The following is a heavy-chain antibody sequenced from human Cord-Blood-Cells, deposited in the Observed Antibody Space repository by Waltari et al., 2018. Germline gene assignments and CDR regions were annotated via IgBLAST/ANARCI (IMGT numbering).Heavy chain of an antibody. J-gene: IGHJ4*02. CDR2: SYYSGST. Sequence: QLQLQESGPGLVKPSETLSLTCTVPGGSISSSSYYWGWLRQPPGKGLEWIGSSYYSGSTCHNPSLKSRVTISGDTSKSQFSLKLSSVTAAETAVYYCARRSGSYYVDYWGQGTLVTVSS. D-gene: IGHD1-26*01. CDR1: GGSISSSSYY. V-gene: IGHV4-39*01. CDR3: ARRSGSYYVDY.